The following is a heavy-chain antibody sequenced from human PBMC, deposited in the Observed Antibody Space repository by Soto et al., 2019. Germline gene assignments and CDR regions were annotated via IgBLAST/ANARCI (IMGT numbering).Heavy chain of an antibody. J-gene: IGHJ4*02. D-gene: IGHD5-12*01. CDR3: GRGRSGQIVVFY. Sequence: ASVKVSCKASGYTFTGHYIHWVRQAPEQGPEWMGEIGPESGATRYAQKFQGRVTMTRDMSITTVYMELNNLSPDDTAVYYCGRGRSGQIVVFYWRQGTLVTVSS. CDR1: GYTFTGHY. V-gene: IGHV1-2*02. CDR2: IGPESGAT.